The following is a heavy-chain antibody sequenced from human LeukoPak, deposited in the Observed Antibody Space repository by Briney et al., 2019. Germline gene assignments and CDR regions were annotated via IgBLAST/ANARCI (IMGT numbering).Heavy chain of an antibody. CDR1: GFTFSNYA. Sequence: PGGSLRLSCADPGFTFSNYAMHWVRQAPGKGLEWVASINHNGNVNYYVDSVKGRFTISRDNAKNSLYLQMSNLRAEDTAVYFCARGGGLDVWGQGATVTVSS. J-gene: IGHJ6*02. CDR2: INHNGNVN. V-gene: IGHV3-7*03. D-gene: IGHD3-16*01. CDR3: ARGGGLDV.